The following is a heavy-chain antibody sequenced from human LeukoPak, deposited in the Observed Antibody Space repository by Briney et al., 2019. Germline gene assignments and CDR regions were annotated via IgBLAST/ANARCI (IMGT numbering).Heavy chain of an antibody. Sequence: SETLSLTCTVSNGSKSRHYRLWMRQPPGKGLEWIGYIYYSGSTNYNPSLKSRVTISVDTSKNQFSLKLSSVTAADTAVYYCAREPLYCTSGVCCRTYYYSMDVWGQGTTVTVSS. J-gene: IGHJ6*02. D-gene: IGHD2-8*01. V-gene: IGHV4-59*11. CDR3: AREPLYCTSGVCCRTYYYSMDV. CDR1: NGSKSRHY. CDR2: IYYSGST.